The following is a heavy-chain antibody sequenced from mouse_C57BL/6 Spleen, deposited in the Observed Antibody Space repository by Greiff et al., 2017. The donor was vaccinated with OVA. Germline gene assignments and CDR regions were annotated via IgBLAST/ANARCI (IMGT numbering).Heavy chain of an antibody. CDR1: GYTFTDYN. J-gene: IGHJ3*01. D-gene: IGHD1-1*01. V-gene: IGHV1-18*01. CDR2: INPNNGGT. Sequence: VQLQQSGPELVKPGASVKIPCKASGYTFTDYNMDWVKQSHGKSLEWIGDINPNNGGTIYNQKFKGKATLTVDKSSSTAYMELRSLTSEDTAVYYCARRGYYGLAYWGQGTLVTVSA. CDR3: ARRGYYGLAY.